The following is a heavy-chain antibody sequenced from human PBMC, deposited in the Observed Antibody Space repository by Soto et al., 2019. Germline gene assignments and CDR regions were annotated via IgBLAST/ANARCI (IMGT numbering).Heavy chain of an antibody. CDR1: GYTFTSYG. V-gene: IGHV1-18*01. J-gene: IGHJ3*02. CDR2: ISAYNGNT. CDR3: ARVTYYDILTGSRLGAFDI. Sequence: GASVKVSCKASGYTFTSYGISWVRQAPGQGLEWMGWISAYNGNTNYAQKLQGRVTMTTDTSTSTAYMELRSLRSDDTAVYYCARVTYYDILTGSRLGAFDISGQGTMVTVSS. D-gene: IGHD3-9*01.